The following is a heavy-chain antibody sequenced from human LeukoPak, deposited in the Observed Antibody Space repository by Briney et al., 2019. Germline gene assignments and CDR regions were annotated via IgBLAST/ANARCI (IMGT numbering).Heavy chain of an antibody. D-gene: IGHD6-19*01. CDR2: ISGSGGST. CDR3: AKELLDYRQWPEAFNI. V-gene: IGHV3-23*01. J-gene: IGHJ3*02. Sequence: GGSLRLSCAASGFTFSSYAMSWVRQAPGKGLEWVSAISGSGGSTYYADSVKGRFTISRDNSKNTLYLQMNSLRAEDTAVYCCAKELLDYRQWPEAFNIWGQGTMVTVSS. CDR1: GFTFSSYA.